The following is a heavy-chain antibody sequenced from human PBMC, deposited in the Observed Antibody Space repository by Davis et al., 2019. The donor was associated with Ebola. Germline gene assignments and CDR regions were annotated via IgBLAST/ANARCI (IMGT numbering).Heavy chain of an antibody. V-gene: IGHV3-7*03. Sequence: PGGSLRLSCAASGINFNTYWTAWVRQAPGKGLEWVANIKEDGRENNYVDSVKGRFTISRDNAKKSLYLQMNSLRAEDTAVYYCLGYCNGSACSPGDHWGQGTLVTVSS. CDR2: IKEDGREN. J-gene: IGHJ4*02. CDR1: GINFNTYW. CDR3: LGYCNGSACSPGDH. D-gene: IGHD2-15*01.